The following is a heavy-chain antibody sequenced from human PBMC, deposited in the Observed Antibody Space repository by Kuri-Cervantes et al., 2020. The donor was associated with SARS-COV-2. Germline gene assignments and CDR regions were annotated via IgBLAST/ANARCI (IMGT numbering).Heavy chain of an antibody. J-gene: IGHJ3*01. D-gene: IGHD1-1*01. V-gene: IGHV3-30*03. CDR1: GFNFSRTD. Sequence: LSLTCAASGFNFSRTDMHWVRQAPGKGLEWVAVISHDGKNKKCIASGKGRFTISRDNAKNSLYLQMNSLRAEDTAVYYCARDNSGTTFSVFWGQGTMVTVSS. CDR2: ISHDGKNK. CDR3: ARDNSGTTFSVF.